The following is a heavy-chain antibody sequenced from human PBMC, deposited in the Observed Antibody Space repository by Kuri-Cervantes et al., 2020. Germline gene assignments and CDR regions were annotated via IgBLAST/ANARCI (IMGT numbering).Heavy chain of an antibody. CDR1: GFTFDGYA. V-gene: IGHV3-43D*03. Sequence: GGSLRLSCAASGFTFDGYAMHWVRQAPGKGLEWVSLISWDGGSTYYADSVKGRFTISRDNSKNSLYLQMNSLRAEDTALYYCAKDIDSSGMVLDYWGQGTLVTVSS. CDR2: ISWDGGST. J-gene: IGHJ4*02. D-gene: IGHD3-22*01. CDR3: AKDIDSSGMVLDY.